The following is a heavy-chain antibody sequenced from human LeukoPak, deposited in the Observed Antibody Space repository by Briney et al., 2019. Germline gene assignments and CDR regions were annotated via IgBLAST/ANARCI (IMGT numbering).Heavy chain of an antibody. Sequence: GGSLRLSCAASGFTFSDYYMSWIRQAPGKGLEWVAFIRYDGTTKYYADSVKGRFTSSRDNSKNTLYLQMNSLKPEDTAVYYCAKDEIFGNSWTFDYWGQGTLVTVSS. CDR3: AKDEIFGNSWTFDY. J-gene: IGHJ4*02. D-gene: IGHD6-13*01. V-gene: IGHV3-30*02. CDR2: IRYDGTTK. CDR1: GFTFSDYY.